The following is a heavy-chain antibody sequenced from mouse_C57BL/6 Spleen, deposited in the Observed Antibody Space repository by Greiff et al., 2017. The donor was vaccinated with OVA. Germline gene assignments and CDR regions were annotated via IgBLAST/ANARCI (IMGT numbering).Heavy chain of an antibody. J-gene: IGHJ2*01. CDR2: IYPGDGDT. V-gene: IGHV1-80*01. D-gene: IGHD1-1*01. CDR3: ANVLLAGDFDY. Sequence: QVQLQQSGAELVKPGASVKISCKASGYAFSSYWMNWVKQRPGKGLEWIGQIYPGDGDTNYNGKFKGKATLTADKSSSTAYMQLSSLTSEDSAVYFCANVLLAGDFDYWGQGTTLTVSS. CDR1: GYAFSSYW.